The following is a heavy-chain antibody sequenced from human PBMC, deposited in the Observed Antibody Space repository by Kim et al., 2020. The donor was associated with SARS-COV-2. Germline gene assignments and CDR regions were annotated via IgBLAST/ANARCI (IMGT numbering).Heavy chain of an antibody. V-gene: IGHV3-21*01. CDR3: ARALPGWWELPRFFDY. CDR2: ISSSSSYI. CDR1: GFTFSSYS. D-gene: IGHD1-26*01. J-gene: IGHJ4*02. Sequence: GGSLRLSCAASGFTFSSYSMNWVRQAPGKGLEWVSSISSSSSYIYYADSVKGRFTISRDNAKNSLYLHMNSLRAEDTAVYYCARALPGWWELPRFFDYWGQGTLVTVSS.